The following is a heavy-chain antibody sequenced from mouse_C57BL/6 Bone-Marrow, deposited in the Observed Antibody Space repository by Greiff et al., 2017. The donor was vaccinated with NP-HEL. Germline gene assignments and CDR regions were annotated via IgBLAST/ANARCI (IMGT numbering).Heavy chain of an antibody. Sequence: EVKLMESGGGLVQPGGSLKLSCAASGFTFSDYYMYWVRQTPEKRLEWVAYISNGGGSTYYPDTVKGRFTISRDNAKNTLYLQMSRLKSEDTAMYYCARRGTVGFDYWGQGTTLTVSS. CDR1: GFTFSDYY. CDR3: ARRGTVGFDY. V-gene: IGHV5-12*01. J-gene: IGHJ2*01. CDR2: ISNGGGST. D-gene: IGHD1-1*01.